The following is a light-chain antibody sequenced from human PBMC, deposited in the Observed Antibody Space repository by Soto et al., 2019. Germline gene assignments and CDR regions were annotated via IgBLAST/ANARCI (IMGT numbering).Light chain of an antibody. CDR2: GVS. Sequence: EIVMTQSPATLSVSPGERATLSCRASQSVSSKLAWFQQKPGQAPSLLIYGVSTRATGVPVRFSGSGSGTEFTLTINSLQSEDFAVYYCQQRADWPITFGPGTKVDIK. CDR3: QQRADWPIT. CDR1: QSVSSK. J-gene: IGKJ3*01. V-gene: IGKV3-15*01.